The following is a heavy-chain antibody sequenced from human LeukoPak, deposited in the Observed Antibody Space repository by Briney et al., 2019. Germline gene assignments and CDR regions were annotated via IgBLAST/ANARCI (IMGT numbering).Heavy chain of an antibody. CDR3: ARGVFGGVIVPFDY. CDR1: GFTFSSYS. J-gene: IGHJ4*02. Sequence: GGSPRLSCAASGFTFSSYSMNWVRQAPGKGLEWVSSISSSSSYIYYADSVKGRFTISRDNAKNSLYLQMNSLRAEDTAVYYCARGVFGGVIVPFDYWGQGTLVTVSS. CDR2: ISSSSSYI. V-gene: IGHV3-21*01. D-gene: IGHD3-16*02.